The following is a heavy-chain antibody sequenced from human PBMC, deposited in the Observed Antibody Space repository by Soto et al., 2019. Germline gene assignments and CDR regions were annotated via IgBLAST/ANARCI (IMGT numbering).Heavy chain of an antibody. V-gene: IGHV4-39*07. CDR1: GGSISSSSYY. CDR3: ARAAPKIDYYDSSGMYYFDY. Sequence: PSETLCLTCTVSGGSISSSSYYWGWIXQPPGXXXXWIGSIYYSGSTYYNPSLKSRVTISVDTSKNQFSLKLSSVTAADTAVYYCARAAPKIDYYDSSGMYYFDYWGQGTLVTVSS. CDR2: IYYSGST. D-gene: IGHD3-22*01. J-gene: IGHJ4*02.